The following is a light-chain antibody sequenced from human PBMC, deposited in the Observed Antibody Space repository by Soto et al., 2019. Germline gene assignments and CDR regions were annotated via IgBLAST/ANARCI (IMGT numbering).Light chain of an antibody. CDR2: DAS. V-gene: IGKV1-5*01. CDR1: QSIGTW. Sequence: DIQMTQSPSTLPASVGDRVTIPXRASQSIGTWLAWYQQKPGKAPKLXXYDASTLESGVPSRFSGSGSGTEFTLTISSLQPDDFATYYCQQYDTYSMYTFGPGTKVDIK. J-gene: IGKJ2*01. CDR3: QQYDTYSMYT.